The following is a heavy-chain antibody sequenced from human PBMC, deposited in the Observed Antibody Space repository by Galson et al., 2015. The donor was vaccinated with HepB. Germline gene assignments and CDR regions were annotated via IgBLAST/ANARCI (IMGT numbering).Heavy chain of an antibody. CDR3: AKEEGYIFGLPDY. CDR1: GFTFSGSA. CDR2: ISGNGGTP. D-gene: IGHD3-3*02. Sequence: SLRLSCAASGFTFSGSALSWVRPAPGKGPGWDSVISGNGGTPYYADSVKGRFTLSRDNSKNTLYLQMNSLRAEDTAVYYCAKEEGYIFGLPDYWGQGVLVTVSS. V-gene: IGHV3-23*01. J-gene: IGHJ4*02.